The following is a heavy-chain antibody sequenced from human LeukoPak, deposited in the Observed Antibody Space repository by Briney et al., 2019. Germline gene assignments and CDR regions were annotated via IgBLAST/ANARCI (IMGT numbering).Heavy chain of an antibody. CDR2: IIPIFGTA. J-gene: IGHJ2*01. CDR1: GGTFSSYA. V-gene: IGHV1-69*05. CDR3: ARGGGWLQSRTYWYFDL. D-gene: IGHD5-24*01. Sequence: SVKVSCKAAGGTFSSYAISWVRQAPGQGLEWMGGIIPIFGTANYAQKFQGRVTITTDESTSTDYMELSSLRSEDTDVYYCARGGGWLQSRTYWYFDLWGRGTLVTVSS.